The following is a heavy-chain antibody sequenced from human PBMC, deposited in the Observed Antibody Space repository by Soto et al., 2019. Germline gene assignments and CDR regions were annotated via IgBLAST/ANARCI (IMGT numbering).Heavy chain of an antibody. Sequence: GGSLRLSCAASGFTFSSYWMSWVRQAPGKGLEWVANIKQDGSEKYYVDSVKGRFTISRDNAKNSLYLQMNSLRAEDTAVYYCARGGVIAAAAHDAFDIWGQGTMVTVSS. CDR1: GFTFSSYW. CDR3: ARGGVIAAAAHDAFDI. CDR2: IKQDGSEK. J-gene: IGHJ3*02. V-gene: IGHV3-7*01. D-gene: IGHD6-13*01.